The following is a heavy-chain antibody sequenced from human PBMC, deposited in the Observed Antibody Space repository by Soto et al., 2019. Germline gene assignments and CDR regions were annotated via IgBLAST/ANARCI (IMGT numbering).Heavy chain of an antibody. Sequence: ASVKVSCKASGYTCTSYGISWVRQAPGQGLEWMGWISAYNGNTNYAQKLQGRVTMTTDTSTSTAYMELRSLRSDDTDVYYCARSKKRRGYSGYEMGSYFDHWGQGTPVTV. V-gene: IGHV1-18*04. CDR2: ISAYNGNT. CDR3: ARSKKRRGYSGYEMGSYFDH. CDR1: GYTCTSYG. J-gene: IGHJ4*02. D-gene: IGHD5-12*01.